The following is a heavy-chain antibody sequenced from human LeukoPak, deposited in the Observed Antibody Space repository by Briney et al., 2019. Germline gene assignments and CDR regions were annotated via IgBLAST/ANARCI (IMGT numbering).Heavy chain of an antibody. D-gene: IGHD4-17*01. Sequence: SETLSLTCSVSGASIRSADYYWSWIRQHPGKGLEWIGYIYDSGSTHYNPSLKSRVTISVDTSKNHFSLKLNSLTAADTAVYYCASQTSVTPSWYFDLGPWHPGHCLL. CDR3: ASQTSVTPSWYFDL. CDR1: GASIRSADYY. CDR2: IYDSGST. J-gene: IGHJ2*01. V-gene: IGHV4-31*03.